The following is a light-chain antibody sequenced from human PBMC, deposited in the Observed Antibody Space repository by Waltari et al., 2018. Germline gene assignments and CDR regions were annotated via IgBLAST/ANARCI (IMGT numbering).Light chain of an antibody. CDR1: RSDVGGYNY. CDR3: SSYTGSTTWV. V-gene: IGLV2-14*03. J-gene: IGLJ3*02. CDR2: DVS. Sequence: QSALTQPASVSGSPGQSLTISCTGTRSDVGGYNYVSWYQLHPGKAPKLIIYDVSKRPSGVSIRFSGSKSGNTASLTISGLQAEDEADYYCSSYTGSTTWVFGGGTKLTVL.